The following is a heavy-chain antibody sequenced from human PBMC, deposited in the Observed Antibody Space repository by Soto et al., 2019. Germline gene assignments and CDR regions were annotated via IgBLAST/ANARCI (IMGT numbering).Heavy chain of an antibody. V-gene: IGHV1-3*01. D-gene: IGHD3-10*01. J-gene: IGHJ5*02. Sequence: QVQLVQSGAEVKEPGASVRVSCKAFGYTFTAYNIHWLRQAPGQGLEWMGWINAGNGNTRSSRKFQGRVIITRDTSATTACLEVDSLRSEDTAIYYCARVAPSGGSVPRFDPWGQGTLLTVSS. CDR1: GYTFTAYN. CDR3: ARVAPSGGSVPRFDP. CDR2: INAGNGNT.